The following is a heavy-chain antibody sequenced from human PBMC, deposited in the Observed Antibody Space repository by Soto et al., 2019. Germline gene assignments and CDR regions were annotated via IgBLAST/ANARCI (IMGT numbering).Heavy chain of an antibody. CDR2: INPSGGSP. CDR3: ARDYGTNCFDY. CDR1: GYTFSSYH. J-gene: IGHJ4*02. V-gene: IGHV1-46*01. Sequence: ASVKVSCKASGYTFSSYHMHWVRQAPGQGLEWMGIINPSGGSPTSAQKFQGRVTMTRDTSTSTVYMELSSLRSEDPAVYFCARDYGTNCFDYWGQGTLVTVSS. D-gene: IGHD4-17*01.